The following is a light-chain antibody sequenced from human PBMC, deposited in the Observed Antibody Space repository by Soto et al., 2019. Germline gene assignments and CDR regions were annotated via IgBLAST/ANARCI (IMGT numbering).Light chain of an antibody. V-gene: IGLV2-23*01. J-gene: IGLJ2*01. CDR3: FSYAGSSTYVV. Sequence: QSALTQPASVSGSPGQSITISCTGTSSDVGSFNLVSWYQHHPGKAPKLMIYEGSKRPSGVSDRFSGSKSGNTASLTISGLQAEDEADYYCFSYAGSSTYVVFGGGTKVTVL. CDR1: SSDVGSFNL. CDR2: EGS.